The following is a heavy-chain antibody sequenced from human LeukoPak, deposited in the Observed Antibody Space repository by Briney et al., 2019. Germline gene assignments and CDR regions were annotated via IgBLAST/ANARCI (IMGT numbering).Heavy chain of an antibody. CDR1: GYTFTRHY. D-gene: IGHD6-19*01. CDR2: INPSSGST. J-gene: IGHJ5*02. V-gene: IGHV1-46*01. Sequence: ASVKVSCKASGYTFTRHYIQWVRQAPGQGLEWMGIINPSSGSTSYAQKFQGRVTLTRDTSTSTVYMELSSLRSEDTAVYYCARERGVAVAGEGVDPWGQGTLVTVSS. CDR3: ARERGVAVAGEGVDP.